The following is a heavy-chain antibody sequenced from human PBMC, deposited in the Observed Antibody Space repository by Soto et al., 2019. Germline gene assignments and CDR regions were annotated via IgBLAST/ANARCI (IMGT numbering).Heavy chain of an antibody. CDR3: AREGGGNGGNSPFDY. CDR2: IYYSGST. CDR1: GGTISRGGYY. V-gene: IGHV4-31*03. J-gene: IGHJ4*02. D-gene: IGHD2-21*02. Sequence: QVQLQESGPGLVKPSQTLSLTCTVSGGTISRGGYYWIWIRQHPGKGLEWIGYIYYSGSTYYNPSLKSRVTISVDTSKNQFSLKLSSVTAADTAVYYCAREGGGNGGNSPFDYWGQGTLVTVS.